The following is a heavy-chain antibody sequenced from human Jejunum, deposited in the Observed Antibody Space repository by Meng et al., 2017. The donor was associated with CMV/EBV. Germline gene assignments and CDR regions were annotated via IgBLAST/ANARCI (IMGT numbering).Heavy chain of an antibody. CDR3: ARDGDYCTNGVCYFDY. V-gene: IGHV3-30-3*01. D-gene: IGHD2-8*01. Sequence: TFKNYDMHWVRQAPGEGLEWVAVISYDGIHISYLDSVKGRFTISRDNSKNTLYLQMNGLRSEDTAVYYCARDGDYCTNGVCYFDYWGQGTPVTVSS. CDR2: ISYDGIHI. CDR1: TFKNYD. J-gene: IGHJ4*02.